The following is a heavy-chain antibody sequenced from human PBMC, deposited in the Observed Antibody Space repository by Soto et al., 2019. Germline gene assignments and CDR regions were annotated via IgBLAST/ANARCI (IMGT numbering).Heavy chain of an antibody. CDR1: GGTFSSYA. V-gene: IGHV1-69*13. D-gene: IGHD3-10*02. CDR3: VRLFGELLLNWFDP. CDR2: IIPIFGTA. J-gene: IGHJ5*02. Sequence: RASVKVSCKASGGTFSSYAISWVRQAPGQGLEWMGGIIPIFGTANYAQKFQGRVTITADESTSTAYMELSSLRSEDTAVYYCVRLFGELLLNWFDPWGQGTLVTVSS.